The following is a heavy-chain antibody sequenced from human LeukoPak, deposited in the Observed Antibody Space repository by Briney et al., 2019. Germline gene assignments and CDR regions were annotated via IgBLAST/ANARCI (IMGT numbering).Heavy chain of an antibody. D-gene: IGHD3-10*01. V-gene: IGHV3-30-3*01. Sequence: GGSLRLSCAASGFSFSSYAMHWVRQAPGKGLEWVAVMSSDGTKTYYAASVKGRFTISRDISKNTLYLQMNSLRAEDTAVYYCAREVSVVRGVDWGQGTLVTVSS. CDR3: AREVSVVRGVD. CDR2: MSSDGTKT. J-gene: IGHJ4*02. CDR1: GFSFSSYA.